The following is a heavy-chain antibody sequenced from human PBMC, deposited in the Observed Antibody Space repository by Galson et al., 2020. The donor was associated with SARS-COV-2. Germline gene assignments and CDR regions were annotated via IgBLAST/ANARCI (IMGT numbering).Heavy chain of an antibody. CDR2: ISAGSSYI. J-gene: IGHJ6*02. D-gene: IGHD1-26*01. V-gene: IGHV3-21*01. Sequence: SLRPSCAVSGFPFMSNSMNWVRQAPGKGLEWVTSISAGSSYIYHADSVKGRFTISRDNAKNSLYLQMNSLRVEDTAVYYCARVRDMATTPTDYSYYGLDVWGLGTTVTVSS. CDR1: GFPFMSNS. CDR3: ARVRDMATTPTDYSYYGLDV.